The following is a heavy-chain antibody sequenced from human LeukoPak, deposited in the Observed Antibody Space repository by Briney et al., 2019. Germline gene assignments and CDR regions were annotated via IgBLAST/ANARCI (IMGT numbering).Heavy chain of an antibody. CDR1: GGSISSGGYY. V-gene: IGHV4-31*03. CDR2: IYYSGST. CDR3: AEAGIRYFDWRFDY. D-gene: IGHD3-9*01. J-gene: IGHJ4*02. Sequence: PSQTLSLTCTVSGGSISSGGYYWSWIRQHPGNGLEWIGYIYYSGSTYYNPSLKSRVTISVDTSKNQFSLKLSSVTAADTAVYYRAEAGIRYFDWRFDYWGQGTLVTVSS.